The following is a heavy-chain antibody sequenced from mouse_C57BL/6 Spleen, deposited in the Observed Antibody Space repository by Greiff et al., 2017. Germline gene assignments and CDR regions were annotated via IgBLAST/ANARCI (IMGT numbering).Heavy chain of an antibody. CDR1: GYTFTSYG. Sequence: VQLQPSGAELARPGASEKLSCKASGYTFTSYGISWVKQRTGQGLEWIGEIYPRSGNTYYNEKFKGKATLTADKSSSTAYMELRSLTSEDSAVYFCASEAWFAYWGQGTLVTVSA. V-gene: IGHV1-81*01. CDR2: IYPRSGNT. CDR3: ASEAWFAY. J-gene: IGHJ3*01.